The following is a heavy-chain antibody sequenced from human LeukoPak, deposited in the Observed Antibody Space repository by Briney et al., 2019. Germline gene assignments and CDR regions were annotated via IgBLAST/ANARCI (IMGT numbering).Heavy chain of an antibody. CDR1: GYTLTELS. V-gene: IGHV1-24*01. D-gene: IGHD3-22*01. CDR3: ATRLTMIVVGAFDY. J-gene: IGHJ4*02. CDR2: FDPEDGET. Sequence: AASVKVSCKVSGYTLTELSMHWVRQAPGKGLEWMGGFDPEDGETIYAQKFQGRVTMTEDTSTDTAYMVLSSLRSEDTAVYYCATRLTMIVVGAFDYWGQGTLVTVSS.